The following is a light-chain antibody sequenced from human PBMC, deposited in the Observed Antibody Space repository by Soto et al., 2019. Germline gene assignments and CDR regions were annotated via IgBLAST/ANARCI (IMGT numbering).Light chain of an antibody. V-gene: IGKV3-20*01. CDR1: QSVSNNY. J-gene: IGKJ1*01. CDR2: GAS. Sequence: EIVLTQSPGTLSLSPRERATLSCRASQSVSNNYLAWYQHRPGQAHRLLIYGASTRAPGIPDRCSGSGSGTDFTLTISRLEPADFAVYYCQQFAASPRTFGPGTPVEV. CDR3: QQFAASPRT.